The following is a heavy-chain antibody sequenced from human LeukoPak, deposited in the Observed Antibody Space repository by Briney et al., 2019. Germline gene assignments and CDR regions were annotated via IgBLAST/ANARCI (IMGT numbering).Heavy chain of an antibody. CDR2: IIPMVGVA. Sequence: SVKVSCKASGGTFSSYTISWVRQAPGQGLGWMGRIIPMVGVANYAQKFQGRVTIIADKSTSTAYMELSSLRSEDTAVYYCARDIRVDYGHYSYGMDVWGQGTTVTVSS. D-gene: IGHD4-17*01. CDR3: ARDIRVDYGHYSYGMDV. CDR1: GGTFSSYT. V-gene: IGHV1-69*04. J-gene: IGHJ6*02.